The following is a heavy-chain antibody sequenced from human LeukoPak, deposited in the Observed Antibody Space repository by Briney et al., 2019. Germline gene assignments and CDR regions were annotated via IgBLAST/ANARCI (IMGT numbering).Heavy chain of an antibody. CDR3: ASVHCSGGSCYFFDY. V-gene: IGHV4-59*12. Sequence: PSETLSPTCTVSGGSISSYYWSWIRQPPGKGLEWIGYIYYSGSTNYNPSLKSRVTISVDTSKNQFSLKLSSVTAADTAVYYCASVHCSGGSCYFFDYWGQGTLVTVSS. J-gene: IGHJ4*02. D-gene: IGHD2-15*01. CDR2: IYYSGST. CDR1: GGSISSYY.